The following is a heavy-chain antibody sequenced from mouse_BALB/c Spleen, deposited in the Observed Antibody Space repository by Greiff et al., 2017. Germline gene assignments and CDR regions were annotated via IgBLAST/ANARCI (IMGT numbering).Heavy chain of an antibody. CDR1: GYTFTDYA. CDR3: ARGSRGSFDY. J-gene: IGHJ2*01. V-gene: IGHV1S137*01. D-gene: IGHD3-1*01. Sequence: VQLQQSGAELVRPGVSVKLSCKGSGYTFTDYAMHWVKQSPAKSLEWIGVISTYYGASSYNQKFRGKSTMTVDNSSSTAYMELARLTSENSADYSSARGSRGSFDYWGQGTTLTVSS. CDR2: ISTYYGAS.